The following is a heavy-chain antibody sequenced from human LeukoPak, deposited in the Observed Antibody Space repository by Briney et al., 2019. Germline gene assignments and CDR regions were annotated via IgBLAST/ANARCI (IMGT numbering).Heavy chain of an antibody. J-gene: IGHJ4*02. Sequence: GASVKVSCKASGYTFTSYGISWVRQAPGQGLEWMGGIIPIFGTANYAQKFQGRVTITADESTSTAYMELSSLRSEDTAVYYCAREWSGVGNPYYFDYWGQGTLVTVSS. CDR3: AREWSGVGNPYYFDY. CDR1: GYTFTSYG. D-gene: IGHD3-3*01. V-gene: IGHV1-69*13. CDR2: IIPIFGTA.